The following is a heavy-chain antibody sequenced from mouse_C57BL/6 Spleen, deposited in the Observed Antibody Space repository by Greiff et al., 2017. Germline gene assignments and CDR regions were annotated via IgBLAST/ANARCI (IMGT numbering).Heavy chain of an antibody. V-gene: IGHV3-6*01. Sequence: EVKLQESGPGLVKPSQSLSLPCSVTGYSITSGYYWNWIRQFPGNKLEWMGYISYDGSNNYNPSLKNRISITRDTSKNQFFLKLNSVTTEDTATYYCAREENWAYFDYWGQGTTLTVSS. D-gene: IGHD4-1*01. CDR1: GYSITSGYY. J-gene: IGHJ2*01. CDR2: ISYDGSN. CDR3: AREENWAYFDY.